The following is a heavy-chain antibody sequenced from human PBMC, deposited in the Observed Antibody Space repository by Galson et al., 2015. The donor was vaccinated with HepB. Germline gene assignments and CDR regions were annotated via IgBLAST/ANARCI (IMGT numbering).Heavy chain of an antibody. CDR1: GDSVSTNIAA. V-gene: IGHV6-1*01. CDR3: ARGRVSAFDI. D-gene: IGHD3-16*01. J-gene: IGHJ3*02. CDR2: TYYRSKWYN. Sequence: AISGDSVSTNIAAWNWIRQSPSRGLEWLGRTYYRSKWYNDYAVSVKSRITINPDTSKNQFSLQLNSVTPEDTALYYCARGRVSAFDIWGQGTMVTVSS.